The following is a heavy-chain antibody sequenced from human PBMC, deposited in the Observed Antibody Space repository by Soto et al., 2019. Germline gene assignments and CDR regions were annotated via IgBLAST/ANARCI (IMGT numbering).Heavy chain of an antibody. Sequence: QVQLQESGPGLVKPSETLSLTCTVSGGSISSYYWSWIRQPPGKGLEWIGYIYYSGSTNYNPSLKSRVTISVDMSKNQFSLKLSSVTAADTAVYYCARIAVAGTSRWFDPWGQGTLVTVSS. CDR1: GGSISSYY. V-gene: IGHV4-59*01. CDR3: ARIAVAGTSRWFDP. J-gene: IGHJ5*02. CDR2: IYYSGST. D-gene: IGHD6-19*01.